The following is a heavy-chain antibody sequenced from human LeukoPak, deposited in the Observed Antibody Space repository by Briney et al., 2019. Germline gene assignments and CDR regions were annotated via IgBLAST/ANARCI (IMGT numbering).Heavy chain of an antibody. V-gene: IGHV4-59*08. D-gene: IGHD3-22*01. J-gene: IGHJ6*02. CDR2: IYYSGST. CDR3: LGYYYDSSGYGMDV. CDR1: GGSISSYY. Sequence: SETLSLTCTVSGGSISSYYWSWIRQPPGKGLEWIGYIYYSGSTNYNPSLKSRVTISVDTSKNQFSLKLSSVTAADTAVYYCLGYYYDSSGYGMDVWGQGTTVTVSS.